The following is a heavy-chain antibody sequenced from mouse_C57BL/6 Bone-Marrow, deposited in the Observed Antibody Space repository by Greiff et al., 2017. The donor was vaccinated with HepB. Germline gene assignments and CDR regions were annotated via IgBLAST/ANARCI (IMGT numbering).Heavy chain of an antibody. D-gene: IGHD2-3*01. CDR1: GFTFSSYA. J-gene: IGHJ4*01. CDR2: ISDGGSYT. V-gene: IGHV5-4*03. CDR3: ARGLYDGYYDYAMDY. Sequence: DVKLVESGGGLVKPGGSLKLSCAASGFTFSSYAMSWVRQTPEKRLEWVATISDGGSYTYYPDNVKGRFTISRDNAKNNLYLQMSHLKSEDTAMYYCARGLYDGYYDYAMDYGGQGTSVTVSS.